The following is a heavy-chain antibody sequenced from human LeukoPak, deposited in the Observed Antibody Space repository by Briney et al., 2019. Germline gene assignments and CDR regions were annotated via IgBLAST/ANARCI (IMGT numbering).Heavy chain of an antibody. V-gene: IGHV4-39*01. J-gene: IGHJ6*03. CDR2: IYYSGST. CDR3: ARQNYDFWSGYYYYYYYYMDV. CDR1: GGSISSGSYY. D-gene: IGHD3-3*01. Sequence: SETLSLTCAVSGGSISSGSYYWGWIRQPPGKGLEWIGSIYYSGSTYYNPSLKSRVTISVDTSKNQFSLKLSSVTAADTAVYYCARQNYDFWSGYYYYYYYYMDVWGKGTTVTVSS.